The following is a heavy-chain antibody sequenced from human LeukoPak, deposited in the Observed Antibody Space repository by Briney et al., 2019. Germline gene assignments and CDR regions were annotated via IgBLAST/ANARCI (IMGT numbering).Heavy chain of an antibody. CDR2: ISAYNGNT. J-gene: IGHJ4*02. Sequence: ASVKVSCKASGYTFTSYGISWVRQAPGQGLEWMGWISAYNGNTNYAQKFQGRVTMTEDTSTDTAYMELSSLRSEDTAVYYCATGTEWELLFDYWGQGTLVTVSS. CDR1: GYTFTSYG. D-gene: IGHD1-26*01. CDR3: ATGTEWELLFDY. V-gene: IGHV1-18*01.